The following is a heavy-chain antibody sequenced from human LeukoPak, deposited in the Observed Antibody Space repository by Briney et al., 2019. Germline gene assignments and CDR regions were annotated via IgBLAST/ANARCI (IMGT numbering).Heavy chain of an antibody. CDR3: ARDLMSGSYSYYYGMDV. V-gene: IGHV1-2*06. CDR2: INPNSGGT. D-gene: IGHD1-26*01. J-gene: IGHJ6*02. Sequence: GASVKVSCKASGYTFTGYYMHWVRQAPGQGLEWMGRINPNSGGTNYAQKFQGRVTMTRDTSISTAYMELSSLRSEDTAVYYCARDLMSGSYSYYYGMDVWGQETLVTVSS. CDR1: GYTFTGYY.